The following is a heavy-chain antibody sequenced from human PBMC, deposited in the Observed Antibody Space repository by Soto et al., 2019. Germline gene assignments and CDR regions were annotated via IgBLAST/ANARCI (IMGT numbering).Heavy chain of an antibody. CDR1: GYTFTGYY. V-gene: IGHV1-2*04. CDR2: INPNSGGT. CDR3: ARDLRGRDGEYGMDV. Sequence: ASVKVSCKASGYTFTGYYMHRVRQAPGQGLEWMGWINPNSGGTNYAQKFQGWVTMTRDTSISTAYMELSRLRSDDTAVYYCARDLRGRDGEYGMDVWGQGTTVTVSS. J-gene: IGHJ6*02. D-gene: IGHD2-21*01.